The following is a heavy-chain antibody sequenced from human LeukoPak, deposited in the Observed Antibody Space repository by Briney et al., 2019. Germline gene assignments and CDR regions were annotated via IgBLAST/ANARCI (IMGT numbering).Heavy chain of an antibody. D-gene: IGHD2-15*01. CDR1: GYTFTSSW. CDR3: ARRYCSGGTCYFDY. V-gene: IGHV5-51*01. Sequence: GESLKISCQVSGYTFTSSWIGWLRQMPGKGLEWMGIIYPADSDTRYKPSFEGQVTLSADKSISTAYLQWSSLKASDTAMYYCARRYCSGGTCYFDYWGQGTLVTVSS. CDR2: IYPADSDT. J-gene: IGHJ4*02.